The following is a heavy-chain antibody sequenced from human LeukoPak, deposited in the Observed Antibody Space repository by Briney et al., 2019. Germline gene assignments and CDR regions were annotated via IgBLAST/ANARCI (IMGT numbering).Heavy chain of an antibody. CDR1: GGSISSGDYF. J-gene: IGHJ3*01. CDR2: IYYSGSS. V-gene: IGHV4-30-4*08. D-gene: IGHD3-22*01. Sequence: PSETLSLTCTVSGGSISSGDYFWSWIRQPPGKGLEWIGYIYYSGSSYYNPSLRSRVTISVDTSKNQFSLRLSPVTAADTAVSYCARDPHYHDRSGSFVWGQGTMVTVS. CDR3: ARDPHYHDRSGSFV.